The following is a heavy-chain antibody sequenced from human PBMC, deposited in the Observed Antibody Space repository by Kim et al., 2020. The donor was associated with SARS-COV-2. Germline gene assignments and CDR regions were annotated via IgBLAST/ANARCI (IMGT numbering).Heavy chain of an antibody. V-gene: IGHV5-51*01. J-gene: IGHJ4*02. D-gene: IGHD5-12*01. Sequence: GESLKISCKGSGYSFTSYWIGWVRQMPGKGLEWMGIIYPGDSDTRYSPSFQGQVTISADKSISTAYLQWSSLKASDTAMYYCARLRNGRGVATILFDYWGQGTLVTVSS. CDR1: GYSFTSYW. CDR2: IYPGDSDT. CDR3: ARLRNGRGVATILFDY.